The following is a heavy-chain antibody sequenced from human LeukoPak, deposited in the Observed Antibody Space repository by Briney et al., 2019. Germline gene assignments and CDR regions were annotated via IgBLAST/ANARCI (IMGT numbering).Heavy chain of an antibody. CDR1: GGSFSGHY. Sequence: PSETLSLTCAVYGGSFSGHYWSWIRQPPGKGLEWIGEINHSGSTNYNPSLKSRVTISVDTSKNQFSLKLSSVTAADTAVYYCATNPYHYDSSGSDYWGQGTLVTVSS. CDR2: INHSGST. V-gene: IGHV4-34*01. D-gene: IGHD3-22*01. CDR3: ATNPYHYDSSGSDY. J-gene: IGHJ4*02.